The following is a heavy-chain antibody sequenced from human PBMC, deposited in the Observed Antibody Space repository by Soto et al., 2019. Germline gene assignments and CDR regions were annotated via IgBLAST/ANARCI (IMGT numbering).Heavy chain of an antibody. CDR2: IYCNDDK. D-gene: IGHD3-10*01. J-gene: IGHJ4*02. Sequence: QITLKESGPTLVKPTQTLTLTCTFSGFSLSTSGVGVGWIRQPPGKALEWLALIYCNDDKRYSPSLKSRLTITKDTSNNQVVLTMTNMDPVDTATYDCAHGSVNYYGSGSFDYWGQGTLVTVSS. V-gene: IGHV2-5*01. CDR3: AHGSVNYYGSGSFDY. CDR1: GFSLSTSGVG.